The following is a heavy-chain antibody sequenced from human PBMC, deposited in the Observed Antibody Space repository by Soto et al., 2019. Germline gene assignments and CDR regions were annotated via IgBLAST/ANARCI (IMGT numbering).Heavy chain of an antibody. V-gene: IGHV1-69*13. CDR1: GGTFSSYA. D-gene: IGHD3-3*01. CDR3: ARSVGGGVVIIPYYYYGMDV. J-gene: IGHJ6*02. Sequence: ASVKVSCKASGGTFSSYAISWVRQAPGQGLEWMGGIIPIFGTANYAQKFQGRATITADESTSTAYMELRSLRSDDTAVYYCARSVGGGVVIIPYYYYGMDVWGQGTTVTVSS. CDR2: IIPIFGTA.